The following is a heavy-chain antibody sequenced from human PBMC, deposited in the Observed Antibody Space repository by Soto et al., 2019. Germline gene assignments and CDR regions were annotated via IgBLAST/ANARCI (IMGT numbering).Heavy chain of an antibody. J-gene: IGHJ6*02. CDR3: AREPDILTGGFVYYYGMDV. V-gene: IGHV3-64D*06. D-gene: IGHD3-9*01. Sequence: ASVKVSCKASGYTFTSYAMHWVRQAPGKGLEFVSAISNNASDTYYGDSVKDRFYISRDNSKNTLYLQMSSLSTEDTAVYYCAREPDILTGGFVYYYGMDVWGQGTTVTVSS. CDR1: GYTFTSYA. CDR2: ISNNASDT.